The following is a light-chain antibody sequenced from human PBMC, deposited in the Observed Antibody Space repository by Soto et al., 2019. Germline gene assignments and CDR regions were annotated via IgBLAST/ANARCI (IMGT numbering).Light chain of an antibody. V-gene: IGLV3-9*01. J-gene: IGLJ3*02. CDR1: NIGSKN. Sequence: SYELTQPLSVSVALGQTARITCGGNNIGSKNVHWYQLNPGQAPVLVIYRDTNRPSGIPERVSGSNSGNTATLAISGAQVGDDADYYCQVWDSSTVVFGGGTQLTVL. CDR3: QVWDSSTVV. CDR2: RDT.